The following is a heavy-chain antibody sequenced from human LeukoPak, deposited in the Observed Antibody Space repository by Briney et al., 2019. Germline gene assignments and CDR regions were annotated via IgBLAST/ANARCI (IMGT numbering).Heavy chain of an antibody. V-gene: IGHV3-21*01. Sequence: GGSLRLSCAASGFAFSSYSMNWVRQAPGKGLEWVSSISSSSGYIYYADSVKGRFTISRDNAKNSLYLQMNSLRAEDTAVYYCARDADSSSWSMYYYYGMDVWGQGTTVTVSS. D-gene: IGHD6-13*01. CDR1: GFAFSSYS. CDR3: ARDADSSSWSMYYYYGMDV. J-gene: IGHJ6*02. CDR2: ISSSSGYI.